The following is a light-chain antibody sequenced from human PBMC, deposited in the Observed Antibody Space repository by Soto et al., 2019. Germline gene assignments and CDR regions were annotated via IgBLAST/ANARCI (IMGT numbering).Light chain of an antibody. CDR1: QTVRNNY. Sequence: EFVLTQSPGTLSLSPGDRATLSCRASQTVRNNYLAWYQQKPGQAPRLLIYGASTRATGIPDRFSGSGSGTDFTLTISRLEPGDFAVYYCQQYHRSPQTFGQGTKVDIK. V-gene: IGKV3-20*01. CDR3: QQYHRSPQT. CDR2: GAS. J-gene: IGKJ1*01.